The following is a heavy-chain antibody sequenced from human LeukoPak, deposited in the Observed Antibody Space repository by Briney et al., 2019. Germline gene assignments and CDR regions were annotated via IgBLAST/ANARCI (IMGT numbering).Heavy chain of an antibody. CDR2: MNPNSGNT. Sequence: ASVKVSCKASGYTFTSYDINWVRQATGQGLEWMGWMNPNSGNTGYAQKFQGRVTITRNTSISTAYMELSSLRSEDTAVYYCARVGYDFWSGYYTPLDYWGQGTLVTVS. J-gene: IGHJ4*02. V-gene: IGHV1-8*03. D-gene: IGHD3-3*01. CDR1: GYTFTSYD. CDR3: ARVGYDFWSGYYTPLDY.